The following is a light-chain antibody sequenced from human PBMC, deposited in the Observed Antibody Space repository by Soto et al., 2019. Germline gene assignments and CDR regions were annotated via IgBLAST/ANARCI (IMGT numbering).Light chain of an antibody. J-gene: IGKJ1*01. V-gene: IGKV3-15*01. CDR1: ESVSSN. CDR3: LQYKNWPRT. CDR2: GAS. Sequence: ETVMTQSPATLYVSPGERATLSCRASESVSSNLVWYQQKPGQAPRLLIYGASTRVTGIPARFSGSGSGTEFTLTISSLQSEDFAVYYCLQYKNWPRTFGQGTKVEIK.